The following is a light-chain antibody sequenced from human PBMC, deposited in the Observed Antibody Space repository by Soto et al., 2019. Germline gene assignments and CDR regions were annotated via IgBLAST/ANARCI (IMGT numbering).Light chain of an antibody. J-gene: IGLJ1*01. Sequence: QSALTQPPSVSGAPGQRVTISCTGSSSNIGAGYDVHWYQQLPGTAPKLLIYGNNNRPSGVPDRFSGSKSGTSVSLAITGLQSEDDADYYYQSYDSSLSAYVFGTGTKLTVL. V-gene: IGLV1-40*01. CDR2: GNN. CDR1: SSNIGAGYD. CDR3: QSYDSSLSAYV.